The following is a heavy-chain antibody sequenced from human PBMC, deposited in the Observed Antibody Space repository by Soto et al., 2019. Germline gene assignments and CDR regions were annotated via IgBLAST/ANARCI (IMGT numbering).Heavy chain of an antibody. J-gene: IGHJ4*02. CDR2: INPNSGGT. CDR1: GYTFTGYY. V-gene: IGHV1-2*02. CDR3: ARDCHDSSGYYYGAGDY. D-gene: IGHD3-22*01. Sequence: QVQLVQSGAEVKKPGASVKVSCKASGYTFTGYYMHWVRQAPGQGLEWMGWINPNSGGTNYAQKFRGRVTMTRDTSISTAYMELSRLRSDDTAVYYCARDCHDSSGYYYGAGDYWGQGTLVTVSS.